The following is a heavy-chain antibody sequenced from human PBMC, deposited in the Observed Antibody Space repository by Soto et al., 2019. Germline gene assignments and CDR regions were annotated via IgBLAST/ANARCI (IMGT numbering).Heavy chain of an antibody. V-gene: IGHV3-23*01. CDR1: GFAFSSRA. D-gene: IGHD6-13*01. CDR2: IGGSGGDT. CDR3: AKVPPNSIAAAGHTFDY. Sequence: GGSLRLSCAASGFAFSSRAMGSVRQAPGKGLEWISAIGGSGGDTYYADSVKGRFTISRDNSKNTLYLQMNSLRAEDTAVYYCAKVPPNSIAAAGHTFDYWGQGTLVTVSS. J-gene: IGHJ4*02.